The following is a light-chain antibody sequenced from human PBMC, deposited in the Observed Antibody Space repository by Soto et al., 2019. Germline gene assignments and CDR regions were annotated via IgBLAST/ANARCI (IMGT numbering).Light chain of an antibody. CDR1: SSDVGGYNF. V-gene: IGLV2-8*01. CDR2: EVS. CDR3: SSYAGSNIVV. J-gene: IGLJ2*01. Sequence: QSALIQPASVSGSPGQSITISCTGTSSDVGGYNFVSWYQQHPGKAPKLMIYEVSERPSGVPDRFSGSKSGNTASLTVSGLQAEDEADYYCSSYAGSNIVVFGGGTKVTVL.